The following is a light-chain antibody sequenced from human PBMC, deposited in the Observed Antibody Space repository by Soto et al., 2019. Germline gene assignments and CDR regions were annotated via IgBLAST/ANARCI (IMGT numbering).Light chain of an antibody. J-gene: IGKJ1*01. CDR2: GAS. V-gene: IGKV3-20*01. CDR1: ETVSSDF. CDR3: QQYNNWPPWT. Sequence: EIVLTQSPGTLSLSPGDRAALSCRASETVSSDFLAWYQQKPGQAPRLLIYGASSRATGIPDRFSGSGSGTDFTLTISRLEPEDFAVYYCQQYNNWPPWTFGQGTKVDIK.